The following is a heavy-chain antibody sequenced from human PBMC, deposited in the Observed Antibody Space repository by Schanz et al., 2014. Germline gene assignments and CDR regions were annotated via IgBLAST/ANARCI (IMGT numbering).Heavy chain of an antibody. CDR2: INAGTGNT. V-gene: IGHV1-3*01. CDR3: ARGRGCTGGSCYSWFDL. J-gene: IGHJ5*02. D-gene: IGHD2-15*01. CDR1: GYSFTPFP. Sequence: QVQLVQSWAEVKGPGASVKVSCKASGYSFTPFPIHWVRQAPGQRLEWMGWINAGTGNTEYSQKLQGRVTMTADTSTSTAYMDLRSLRSDDTAVYYCARGRGCTGGSCYSWFDLWGQGTLVTVSA.